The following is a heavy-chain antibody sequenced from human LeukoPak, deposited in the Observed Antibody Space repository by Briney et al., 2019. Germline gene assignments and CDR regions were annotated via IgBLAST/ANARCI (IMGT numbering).Heavy chain of an antibody. CDR3: ARDKGMTTVTTGPVD. CDR1: GFTFSSYS. V-gene: IGHV3-48*04. D-gene: IGHD4-17*01. J-gene: IGHJ4*02. Sequence: GGSLRLSCAAPGFTFSSYSMNWVRQAPGKGLEWVSYISSSSSTIYYADSVKGRFTISRDNAKNSLYLQMNSLRAEDTAVYYCARDKGMTTVTTGPVDWGQGTLVTISS. CDR2: ISSSSSTI.